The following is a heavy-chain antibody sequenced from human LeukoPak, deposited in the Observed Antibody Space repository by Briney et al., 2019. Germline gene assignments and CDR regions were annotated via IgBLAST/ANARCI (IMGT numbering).Heavy chain of an antibody. Sequence: GGSLRLSCVASGFTVSSNYMSWVRQAPGKGLEWVSVIYAGGSTYYADSVKGRFTISRDNSKNTLYLPMNSLRAEDTALYYCARDAYSSGSDYWGQGTLVTVSS. CDR2: IYAGGST. CDR1: GFTVSSNY. V-gene: IGHV3-66*01. J-gene: IGHJ4*02. CDR3: ARDAYSSGSDY. D-gene: IGHD6-19*01.